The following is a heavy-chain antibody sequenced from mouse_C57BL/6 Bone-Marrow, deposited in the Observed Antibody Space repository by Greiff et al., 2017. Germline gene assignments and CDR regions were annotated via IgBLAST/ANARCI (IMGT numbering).Heavy chain of an antibody. CDR3: ARPYYYGSSHDY. J-gene: IGHJ2*01. CDR2: IDPANGNT. CDR1: GFNIKNTY. Sequence: VQLKESVAELVRPGASVKLSCTASGFNIKNTYMHWVKQRPEQGLEWIGGIDPANGNTKYAPKFPGKATITADTSSNTAYLQLSSLTSEDTAIYYCARPYYYGSSHDYWGQGTTLTVSS. D-gene: IGHD1-1*01. V-gene: IGHV14-3*01.